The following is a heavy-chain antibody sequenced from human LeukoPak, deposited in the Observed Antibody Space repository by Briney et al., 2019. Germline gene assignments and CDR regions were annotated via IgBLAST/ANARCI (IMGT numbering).Heavy chain of an antibody. Sequence: SETLSLTCTVSGASISSGDYLWSWIRQPPGKGLEWIGYIYYSGSTNYSPSLKSRVTISVDTSKNQFSLKLSSVTAADTAVYYCARFWNILGFDLWGRGTLVTVSS. D-gene: IGHD2/OR15-2a*01. CDR3: ARFWNILGFDL. CDR1: GASISSGDYL. CDR2: IYYSGST. J-gene: IGHJ2*01. V-gene: IGHV4-61*08.